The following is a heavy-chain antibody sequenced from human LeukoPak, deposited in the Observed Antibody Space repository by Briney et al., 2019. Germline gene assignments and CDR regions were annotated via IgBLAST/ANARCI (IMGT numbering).Heavy chain of an antibody. J-gene: IGHJ4*02. D-gene: IGHD3-3*01. CDR2: ISWNSGSI. CDR1: GFTFGAYT. V-gene: IGHV3-9*01. Sequence: GGSLRLSCAASGFTFGAYTINWVRQAPGKGLDWVSGISWNSGSIAYADSVKGRFTISRDNAKNSLYLQMNSLRVDDTALYFCAKGLAYDFWSGSFDYWGQGILVTVSS. CDR3: AKGLAYDFWSGSFDY.